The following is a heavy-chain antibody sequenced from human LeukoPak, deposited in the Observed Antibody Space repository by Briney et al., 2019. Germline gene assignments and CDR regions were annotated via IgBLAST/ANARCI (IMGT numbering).Heavy chain of an antibody. Sequence: GGSLRLSCAVSGFTVSAHYMSWVRQAPGKGLECVSFLYTGGDTYYADSVKGRFTISRDNSKNTLYLQMNSLGAEDTAVYYCARGPGSRGILDYWGQGTLVTVSS. CDR1: GFTVSAHY. CDR3: ARGPGSRGILDY. D-gene: IGHD3-10*01. CDR2: LYTGGDT. J-gene: IGHJ4*02. V-gene: IGHV3-53*01.